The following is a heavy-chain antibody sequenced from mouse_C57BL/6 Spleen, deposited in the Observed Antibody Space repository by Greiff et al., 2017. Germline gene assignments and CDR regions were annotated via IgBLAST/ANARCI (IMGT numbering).Heavy chain of an antibody. CDR1: GFTFSDYY. Sequence: DVKLVESEGGLVQPGSSMKLSCTASGFTFSDYYMAWVRQVPEKGLEWVANINYDGSSTYYLDSLKSRFIISRDNAKNILYLQMSSLKSEDTATYYCARESSYYYGSSYYFDYWGQGTTLTVSS. V-gene: IGHV5-16*01. D-gene: IGHD1-1*01. CDR3: ARESSYYYGSSYYFDY. CDR2: INYDGSST. J-gene: IGHJ2*01.